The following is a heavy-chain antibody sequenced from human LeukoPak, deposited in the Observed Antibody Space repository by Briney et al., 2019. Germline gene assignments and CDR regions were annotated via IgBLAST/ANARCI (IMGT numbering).Heavy chain of an antibody. CDR3: AKVGTDSNGYTL. Sequence: GGSLRLSCAASGFTFSDYGMHWVRQAPGKGLEWVSFIRYDGSNAYYADSVKGRFTLTRDNAKNTLHLQMNSLRAQDTAVYYCAKVGTDSNGYTLWGQGTLVTVSS. V-gene: IGHV3-30*02. CDR2: IRYDGSNA. CDR1: GFTFSDYG. J-gene: IGHJ4*02. D-gene: IGHD5-18*01.